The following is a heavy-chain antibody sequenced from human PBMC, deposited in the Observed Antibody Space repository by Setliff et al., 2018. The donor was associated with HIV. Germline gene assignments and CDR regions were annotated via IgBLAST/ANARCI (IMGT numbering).Heavy chain of an antibody. CDR1: GGSISSSSYY. J-gene: IGHJ6*03. D-gene: IGHD6-6*01. CDR3: ARLYSSSSGLDYYYYYMDV. V-gene: IGHV4-39*01. Sequence: SETLSLTCTVSGGSISSSSYYWGWIRQPPGKGLEWIGSIYYSGSTYYNPSLKSRVTISVDTSQNQFSLKLSSLTAADTAVYYCARLYSSSSGLDYYYYYMDVWGKGTTVTVSS. CDR2: IYYSGST.